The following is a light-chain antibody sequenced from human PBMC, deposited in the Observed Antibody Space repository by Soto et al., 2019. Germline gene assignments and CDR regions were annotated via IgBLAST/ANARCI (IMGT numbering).Light chain of an antibody. CDR3: LQYGSSPRT. J-gene: IGKJ1*01. CDR2: GAS. V-gene: IGKV3-20*01. CDR1: QSVSSSY. Sequence: EIVLTQSPGTLSLSPGERATLSCRASQSVSSSYLAWYQQKPGQAPRLLIYGASSRATGIPDRFSGSGSATDFTLTLSRLEPEEFAVYYYLQYGSSPRTFGQGTQVEIK.